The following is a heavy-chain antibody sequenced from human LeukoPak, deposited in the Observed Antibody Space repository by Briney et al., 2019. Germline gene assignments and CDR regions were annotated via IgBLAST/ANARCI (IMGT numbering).Heavy chain of an antibody. D-gene: IGHD3-22*01. CDR1: EYTFTGYY. J-gene: IGHJ4*02. CDR3: ARGYYYDSSGILPDWPYYFDY. Sequence: GASVKVSCKASEYTFTGYYMHWVRQAPGQGLEWMGWINTNTGNPTYAQGFTGRFVFSLDTSVSTAYLQISSLKAEDTAVYYCARGYYYDSSGILPDWPYYFDYWGQGTLVTVSS. V-gene: IGHV7-4-1*02. CDR2: INTNTGNP.